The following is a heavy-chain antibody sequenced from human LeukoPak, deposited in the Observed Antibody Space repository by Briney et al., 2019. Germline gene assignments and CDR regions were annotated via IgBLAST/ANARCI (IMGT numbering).Heavy chain of an antibody. D-gene: IGHD6-13*01. CDR3: ARGYSSSWLDY. J-gene: IGHJ4*02. Sequence: ASVKVSCKASGYTFTGYYMHWVRQAPGQGLEWMGWINPNSGGTGYAQKFQGRVTITRNTSISTAYMELSSLRSEDTAVYYCARGYSSSWLDYWGQGTLVTVSS. V-gene: IGHV1-8*03. CDR2: INPNSGGT. CDR1: GYTFTGYY.